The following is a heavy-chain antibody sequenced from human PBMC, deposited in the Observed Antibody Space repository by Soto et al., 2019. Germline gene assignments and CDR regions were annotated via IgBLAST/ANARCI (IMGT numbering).Heavy chain of an antibody. CDR1: GYTFTSYA. Sequence: QVQLVQTGAEEKKPGASVKVSCKASGYTFTSYAMHWVRQAPGQRLEWMGWINAGNGNTKYSQKLQGRATITRDTSASTVYRELSSLRSEDTAVYYCVSSSCYYVTDDYWGQGTLVTVSS. CDR2: INAGNGNT. CDR3: VSSSCYYVTDDY. V-gene: IGHV1-3*05. D-gene: IGHD3-22*01. J-gene: IGHJ4*02.